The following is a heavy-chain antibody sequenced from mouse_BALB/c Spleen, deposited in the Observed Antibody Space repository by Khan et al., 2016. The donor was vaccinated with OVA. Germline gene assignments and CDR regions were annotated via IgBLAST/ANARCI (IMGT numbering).Heavy chain of an antibody. V-gene: IGHV2-6-1*01. CDR1: GFSLTNYG. Sequence: QVQLKESGPDLAAPSQSLSITCTISGFSLTNYGVHWVRQPPGKGLEWLVVIWSDGTTNYSSALNSRLTITKDNSQSQVFLKMNSLQTDDTAIYFCARQPYYHYNIMDYWGQGTSVTVSS. CDR2: IWSDGTT. CDR3: ARQPYYHYNIMDY. J-gene: IGHJ4*01. D-gene: IGHD2-10*01.